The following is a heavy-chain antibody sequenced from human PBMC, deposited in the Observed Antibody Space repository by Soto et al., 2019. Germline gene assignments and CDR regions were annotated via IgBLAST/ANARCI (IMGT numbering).Heavy chain of an antibody. CDR1: GGTFSSYS. Sequence: QVQLVQSWAEVKKPGSSVKVSCKASGGTFSSYSINWVRQAPGQGLEWMGEIIPIFGTANYAQKFQGRVTITADESTSTDYMELSSLRAEDTAVYYCARDGGRHSGGIDYWGQGTLVTVSS. V-gene: IGHV1-69*01. CDR3: ARDGGRHSGGIDY. D-gene: IGHD1-26*01. J-gene: IGHJ4*02. CDR2: IIPIFGTA.